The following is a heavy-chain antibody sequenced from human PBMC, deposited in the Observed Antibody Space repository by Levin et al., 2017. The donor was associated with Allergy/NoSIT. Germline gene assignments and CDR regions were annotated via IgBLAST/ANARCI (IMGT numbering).Heavy chain of an antibody. Sequence: SETLSLTCAVSGGSISSSNWWSWVRQPPGKGLEWIGEIYHSGSTNYNPSLKSRVTISVDKSKNQFSLKLSSVTAADTAVYYCASIDGSGGSCYDYWGQGTLVTVSS. CDR1: GGSISSSNW. CDR3: ASIDGSGGSCYDY. V-gene: IGHV4-4*02. J-gene: IGHJ4*02. D-gene: IGHD2-15*01. CDR2: IYHSGST.